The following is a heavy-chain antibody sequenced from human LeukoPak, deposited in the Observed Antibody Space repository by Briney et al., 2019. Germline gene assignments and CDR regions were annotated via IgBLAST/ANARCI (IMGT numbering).Heavy chain of an antibody. Sequence: PGGSLRLSCAASGFSFRSYSMNWVRQAPGKGLEWVSFISGSSSYIYYADSVKGRFTISRDNAKNSLHLQMNSLRAEDTAVYYCARVAAGGVIAPGAFDIWGQGTMVTVSS. CDR2: ISGSSSYI. CDR3: ARVAAGGVIAPGAFDI. D-gene: IGHD3-16*02. J-gene: IGHJ3*02. CDR1: GFSFRSYS. V-gene: IGHV3-21*01.